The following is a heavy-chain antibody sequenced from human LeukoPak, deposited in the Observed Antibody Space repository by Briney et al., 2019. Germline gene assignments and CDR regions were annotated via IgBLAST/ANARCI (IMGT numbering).Heavy chain of an antibody. Sequence: SETLSLTCTVSGGSTSSGGYYWSWIRQHPGKGLEWIGYIYYSGSTYYNPSLKSRVTISVDTSKNQFSLKLSSVTAADTAVYYCARADLGYCSSTSCYWGYFDYWGQGTLVTVSS. V-gene: IGHV4-31*03. CDR2: IYYSGST. CDR3: ARADLGYCSSTSCYWGYFDY. D-gene: IGHD2-2*01. CDR1: GGSTSSGGYY. J-gene: IGHJ4*02.